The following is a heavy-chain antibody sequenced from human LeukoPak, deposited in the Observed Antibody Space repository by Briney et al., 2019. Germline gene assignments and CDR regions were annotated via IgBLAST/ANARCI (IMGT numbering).Heavy chain of an antibody. CDR1: GGSFSGYY. Sequence: PSETLSLTCTVSGGSFSGYYWSWIRQPPGKGLEWIGYIYYSGSTNYNPPLKSRVTISVDTSENQFSLKLTSVTAADTAVYYCARDREYSSSGLVWFDPWGHGILVTVSS. D-gene: IGHD6-6*01. CDR3: ARDREYSSSGLVWFDP. CDR2: IYYSGST. J-gene: IGHJ5*02. V-gene: IGHV4-59*12.